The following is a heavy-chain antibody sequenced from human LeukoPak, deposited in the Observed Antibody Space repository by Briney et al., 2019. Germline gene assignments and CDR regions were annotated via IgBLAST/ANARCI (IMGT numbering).Heavy chain of an antibody. CDR2: ISSSGSTI. V-gene: IGHV3-48*03. CDR3: ATHQWGSYYDSSGYFDY. D-gene: IGHD3-22*01. CDR1: GFTFSSYE. Sequence: GGSLRLSCAASGFTFSSYEMNWVRQAPGKGLEWVSYISSSGSTIYYADSVKGRFTISRDNAKNSLYLQMNSLRAEDTAVYYCATHQWGSYYDSSGYFDYWGQGTLVTVSS. J-gene: IGHJ4*02.